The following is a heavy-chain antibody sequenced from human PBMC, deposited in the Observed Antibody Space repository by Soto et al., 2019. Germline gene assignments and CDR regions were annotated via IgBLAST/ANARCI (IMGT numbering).Heavy chain of an antibody. CDR1: GFTFNSYA. D-gene: IGHD2-2*01. CDR2: IGTDGNT. V-gene: IGHV3-23*01. CDR3: VRKYPGTRPFDY. J-gene: IGHJ4*01. Sequence: PGGSLRLSCAASGFTFNSYAMNWVRQAPGKGLAWVSAIGTDGNTYYANSVKGRFTISRDNSRTTLYLQMHSLRVEDTALYYCVRKYPGTRPFDYWGQGTLVTVSS.